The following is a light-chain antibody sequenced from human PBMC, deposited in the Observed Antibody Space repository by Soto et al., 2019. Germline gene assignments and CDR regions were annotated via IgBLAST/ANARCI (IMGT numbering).Light chain of an antibody. V-gene: IGKV1-12*01. J-gene: IGKJ4*01. CDR2: AAS. Sequence: DIQMTQSPSSVSASVGDGVTITCRASQDISSWVTWYQQKPGKAPKLLISAASTLQSGVPRRFSGSGSGTDFTLIISSLQPEDFATYFCQQGDSFPFTFGGGTKWIS. CDR1: QDISSW. CDR3: QQGDSFPFT.